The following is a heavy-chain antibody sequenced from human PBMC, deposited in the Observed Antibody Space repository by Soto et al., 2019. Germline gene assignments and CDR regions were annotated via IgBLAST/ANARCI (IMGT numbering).Heavy chain of an antibody. V-gene: IGHV3-23*01. D-gene: IGHD1-26*01. CDR1: GFIFSNYA. CDR3: AKDQQWEQLHYFDF. Sequence: EVQLLESGGTLVHPGGSLRLSCAVSGFIFSNYAMSWVRQAPGKGLEWVSGISGSGGSTYYAASARGRFTISRDNSNNTLFLQMNSLRADDTAVYYCAKDQQWEQLHYFDFWGQGTLVTVSS. J-gene: IGHJ4*02. CDR2: ISGSGGST.